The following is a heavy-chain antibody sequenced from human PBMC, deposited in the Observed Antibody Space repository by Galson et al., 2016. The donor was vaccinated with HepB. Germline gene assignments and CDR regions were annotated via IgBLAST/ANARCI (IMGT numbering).Heavy chain of an antibody. Sequence: SLRLSCAASGITFSDSYMTWIRQAPGKGLEWLSYISSSGSTIYYADSVEGRFTISRDNAKSSLYLQMNSLRAEDTAVYYCARVMVDYHYWSNKPKHYYSGMDVWGQGTTVTVSS. CDR3: ARVMVDYHYWSNKPKHYYSGMDV. D-gene: IGHD3-3*01. CDR1: GITFSDSY. J-gene: IGHJ6*02. V-gene: IGHV3-11*01. CDR2: ISSSGSTI.